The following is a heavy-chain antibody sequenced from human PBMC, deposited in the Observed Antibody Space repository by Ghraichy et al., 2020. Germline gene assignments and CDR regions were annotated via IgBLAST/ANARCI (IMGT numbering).Heavy chain of an antibody. CDR2: IAPNSGGT. CDR1: GYTFTGYY. J-gene: IGHJ4*02. Sequence: ASVKVSCRASGYTFTGYYIHWVRQAHGQGLEWLGWIAPNSGGTNYALKFQGRVTMTGDTSTNTAHMELTRLTSDDTAMYYCARVIKFVDGTGHFENWGQGTLVTVSA. CDR3: ARVIKFVDGTGHFEN. D-gene: IGHD1-14*01. V-gene: IGHV1-2*02.